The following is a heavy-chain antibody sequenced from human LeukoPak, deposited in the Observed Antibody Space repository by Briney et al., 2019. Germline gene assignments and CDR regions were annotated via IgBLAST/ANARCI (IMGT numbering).Heavy chain of an antibody. CDR2: INPNSGGT. V-gene: IGHV1-2*04. CDR3: ARLAVTGFDP. Sequence: ASVKVSCKASGYTFTSYGISWVRQAPGQGLEWMGWINPNSGGTNYAQKFQGWVTMTRDTSISTAYMELSRLRSDDTAVYYCARLAVTGFDPWGQGTLVTVSS. CDR1: GYTFTSYG. D-gene: IGHD2-21*02. J-gene: IGHJ5*02.